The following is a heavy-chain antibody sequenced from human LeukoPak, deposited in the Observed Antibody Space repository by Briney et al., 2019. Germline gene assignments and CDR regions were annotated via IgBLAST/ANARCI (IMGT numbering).Heavy chain of an antibody. CDR3: SRDRARIGVTTGAFDF. V-gene: IGHV3-23*01. J-gene: IGHJ3*01. D-gene: IGHD6-19*01. CDR1: GFTFSDYA. Sequence: PGGSLRLSCAASGFTFSDYAMNWVRQAPGKGLEWVSGISGGGGSTYYADSVKGRFTISRDNAKKSLYLQMNSLRAEDTAIYYCSRDRARIGVTTGAFDFWGQGTVVTVSS. CDR2: ISGGGGST.